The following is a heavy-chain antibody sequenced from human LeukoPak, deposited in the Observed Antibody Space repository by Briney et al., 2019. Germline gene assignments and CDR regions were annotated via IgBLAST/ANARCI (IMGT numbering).Heavy chain of an antibody. V-gene: IGHV3-23*01. Sequence: GGSLRLSCAASGFTFSSYSMNWVRQAPGKGLEWVSAISGSGGSTYYADSVRGRFTISRDNSKNTLYLQMNSLRAEDTAVYYCAKDEGHDYGDYDAFDIWGQGTMVTVSS. CDR1: GFTFSSYS. J-gene: IGHJ3*02. CDR2: ISGSGGST. D-gene: IGHD4-17*01. CDR3: AKDEGHDYGDYDAFDI.